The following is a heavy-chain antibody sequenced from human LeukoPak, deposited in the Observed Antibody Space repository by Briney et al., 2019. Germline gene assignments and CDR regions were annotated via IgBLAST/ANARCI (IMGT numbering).Heavy chain of an antibody. V-gene: IGHV3-15*01. CDR2: IKSKTDGGTT. CDR3: TTDWGGYDPTYYYYMDV. Sequence: GGSLRLSCAASGFTFSNAWMSWVRQAPGKGLEWVGRIKSKTDGGTTDYAAPVKGRFTISRDDSKNTLYLQMNSLKTEDTAVYYCTTDWGGYDPTYYYYMDVWGKGTTVTISS. J-gene: IGHJ6*03. D-gene: IGHD5-12*01. CDR1: GFTFSNAW.